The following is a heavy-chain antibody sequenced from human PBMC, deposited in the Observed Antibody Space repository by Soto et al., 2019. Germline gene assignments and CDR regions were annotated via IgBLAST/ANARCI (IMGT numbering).Heavy chain of an antibody. D-gene: IGHD2-8*01. CDR1: RFDFSSKE. Sequence: EVQLLESGEGLVRPGGPLRLSFLALRFDFSSKEMSWFRQPAGKGLDWASRVSLTGDRTNYAGSVKGRFTVSRDNFKNALYLEMDSLRPDDTAIYYCARGGGYCTPTSCAIDSWGRGTPVTVSS. J-gene: IGHJ4*02. CDR2: VSLTGDRT. CDR3: ARGGGYCTPTSCAIDS. V-gene: IGHV3-23*01.